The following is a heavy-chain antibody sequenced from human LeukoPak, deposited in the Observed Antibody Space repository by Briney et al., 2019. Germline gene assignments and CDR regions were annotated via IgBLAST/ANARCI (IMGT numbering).Heavy chain of an antibody. V-gene: IGHV3-74*01. CDR3: ASIVRATTGLDC. Sequence: GGSLRLSCAVSGFTFSSYWMHWVRQAPGKGLVWVSRINSDGSSTSYAGSVKGRFTISRDNAKNTLYLQMNSLRAEDTAVYYCASIVRATTGLDCWGQGTLVTVSS. CDR1: GFTFSSYW. CDR2: INSDGSST. J-gene: IGHJ4*02. D-gene: IGHD1-26*01.